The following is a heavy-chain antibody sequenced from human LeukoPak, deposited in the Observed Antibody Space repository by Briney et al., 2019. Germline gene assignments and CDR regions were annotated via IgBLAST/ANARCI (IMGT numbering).Heavy chain of an antibody. CDR2: ISVSGDVT. Sequence: GGSLRLSCAASGFTFSSYAMTWVRQAPGKGLEWVSVISVSGDVTYSADSVQGRFTISRDNSKSTLYLHMNSLGAEDTAVYYCAKDGESTTVRGYFDYWGQGTLVTVSS. V-gene: IGHV3-23*01. J-gene: IGHJ4*02. CDR1: GFTFSSYA. CDR3: AKDGESTTVRGYFDY. D-gene: IGHD4-11*01.